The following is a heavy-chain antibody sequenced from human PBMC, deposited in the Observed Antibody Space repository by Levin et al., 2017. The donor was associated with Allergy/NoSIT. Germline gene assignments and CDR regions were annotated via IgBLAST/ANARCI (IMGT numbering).Heavy chain of an antibody. V-gene: IGHV3-30*09. J-gene: IGHJ4*02. CDR2: VSLDGYDK. D-gene: IGHD6-25*01. CDR3: ARDSYTSAAGTNTSWYIDY. Sequence: LSLTCAASGFTFRKSALHWVRQAPGKGLEWVAVVSLDGYDKYYTDSVKGRFAVSRDKVKNTLYLQMNNLRPEDTAVYYCARDSYTSAAGTNTSWYIDYWGQGTPVGVSS. CDR1: GFTFRKSA.